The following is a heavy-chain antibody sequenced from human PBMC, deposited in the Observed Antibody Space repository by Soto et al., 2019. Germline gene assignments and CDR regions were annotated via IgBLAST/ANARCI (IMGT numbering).Heavy chain of an antibody. Sequence: QVQLVQSGAEVKKPGSSVQVSCKASGDTFSSYGISWVRQAPGQGLEFMGGIIAKFGTTNYAQKFRGRVTITADESTSTAYMEVSSLTSEDTAVYYCARASGRCWYNWFDPWGQGTLVTVSS. D-gene: IGHD1-20*01. J-gene: IGHJ5*02. CDR1: GDTFSSYG. CDR2: IIAKFGTT. V-gene: IGHV1-69*01. CDR3: ARASGRCWYNWFDP.